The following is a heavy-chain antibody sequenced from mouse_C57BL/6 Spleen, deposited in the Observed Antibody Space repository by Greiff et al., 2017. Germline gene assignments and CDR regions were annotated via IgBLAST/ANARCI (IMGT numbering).Heavy chain of an antibody. CDR2: IRNKANGYTT. CDR3: ARDWDVSWFAY. Sequence: DVKLVESGGGLVQPGGSLSLSCAASGFTFTDYYMSWVRQPPGKALEWLGFIRNKANGYTTEYSASVKGRFTISRDNSQSILYLQMNAVRAEDSATYYCARDWDVSWFAYWGQGTLVTVSA. J-gene: IGHJ3*01. V-gene: IGHV7-3*01. D-gene: IGHD4-1*01. CDR1: GFTFTDYY.